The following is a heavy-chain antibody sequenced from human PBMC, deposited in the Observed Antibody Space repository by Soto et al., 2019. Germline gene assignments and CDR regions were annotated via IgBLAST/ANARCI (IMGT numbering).Heavy chain of an antibody. CDR1: GFTFTSSA. CDR3: AATPITGTLYYHGMDV. CDR2: IVVGSGNT. V-gene: IGHV1-58*01. J-gene: IGHJ6*02. Sequence: GASVKVSCKASGFTFTSSAVQWVRQARGQRLEWIGWIVVGSGNTNYAQKFQERVTITRDMSTSTAYMELSSLRSEDTAVYYCAATPITGTLYYHGMDVWGQGTTVTVSS. D-gene: IGHD1-20*01.